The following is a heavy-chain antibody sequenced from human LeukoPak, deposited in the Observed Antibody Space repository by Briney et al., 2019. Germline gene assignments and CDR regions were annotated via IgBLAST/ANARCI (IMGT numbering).Heavy chain of an antibody. V-gene: IGHV1-2*02. Sequence: ASVKVSCKASGYTFTGYYMHWVRQAPGQGLEWMGWINPNSGGTNYAQKFQGRVTMTRDTSISTAYMELSRLRSDDTAVYYCAREVWVESGWSTYGDYWGQGTLVTVSS. CDR2: INPNSGGT. CDR1: GYTFTGYY. CDR3: AREVWVESGWSTYGDY. J-gene: IGHJ4*02. D-gene: IGHD6-19*01.